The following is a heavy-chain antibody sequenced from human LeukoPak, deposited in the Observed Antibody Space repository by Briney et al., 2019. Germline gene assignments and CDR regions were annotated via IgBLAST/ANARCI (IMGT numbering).Heavy chain of an antibody. CDR2: IIPIFGTA. V-gene: IGHV1-69*01. CDR3: AREEGHYVGITMVRGVSPFDY. D-gene: IGHD3-10*01. Sequence: RASVKVSCKASGGTFSSYAISWVRQAPGQGLEWMGGIIPIFGTANYAQKFQGRVTITADESTSTAYMELSSLRSEDTAVYYCAREEGHYVGITMVRGVSPFDYWGQGTLVTVSS. J-gene: IGHJ4*02. CDR1: GGTFSSYA.